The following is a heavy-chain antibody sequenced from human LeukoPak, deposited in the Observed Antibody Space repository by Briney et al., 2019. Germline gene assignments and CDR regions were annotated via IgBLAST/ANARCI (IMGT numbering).Heavy chain of an antibody. CDR1: GGSFSGYY. J-gene: IGHJ4*02. D-gene: IGHD6-19*01. Sequence: SETLSLTCAVYGGSFSGYYWSWIRQPPGKGLEWIGEINHSGSTNHNPSLKSRVTISVDTSKNQFSLELSSVTAADTAVYYCASTPTGYSSGWYGFWGQGTLVTVSS. V-gene: IGHV4-34*01. CDR3: ASTPTGYSSGWYGF. CDR2: INHSGST.